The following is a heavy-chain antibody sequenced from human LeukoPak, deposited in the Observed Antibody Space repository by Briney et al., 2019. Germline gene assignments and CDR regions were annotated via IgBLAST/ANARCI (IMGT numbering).Heavy chain of an antibody. CDR3: ARDTFDGNNWFDP. Sequence: SQTLSLTCAISGDSVSSKSAVWNWIRQSPSRGLEWPGRTYYRSKWYNDYAVSVKSRITVNPDTSKNQFSLQLNSMTPEDTAVYYCARDTFDGNNWFDPWGQGTLVTVSS. CDR1: GDSVSSKSAV. CDR2: TYYRSKWYN. D-gene: IGHD1-26*01. V-gene: IGHV6-1*01. J-gene: IGHJ5*02.